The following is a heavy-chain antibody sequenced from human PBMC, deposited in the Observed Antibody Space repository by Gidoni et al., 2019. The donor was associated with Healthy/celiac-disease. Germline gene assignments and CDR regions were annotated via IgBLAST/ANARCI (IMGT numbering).Heavy chain of an antibody. CDR2: ISSSSRTI. V-gene: IGHV3-48*02. D-gene: IGHD6-13*01. Sequence: EVQLLESGGGLVQPGGSLRLSCAASGFTFRSYSMNWVRQAPGKGLEWVSYISSSSRTINYADSVKGRFTISRDNAKNSLYLQMNSLRDEDTAVYYCARGQESYSSSWYWKWYWYFDLWGRGTLVTVSS. CDR1: GFTFRSYS. CDR3: ARGQESYSSSWYWKWYWYFDL. J-gene: IGHJ2*01.